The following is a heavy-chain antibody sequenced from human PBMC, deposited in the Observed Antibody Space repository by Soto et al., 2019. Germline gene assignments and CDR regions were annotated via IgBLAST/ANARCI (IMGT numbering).Heavy chain of an antibody. Sequence: QVQLVESGGGVVQPGRSLRLSCAASGFTLSSYSMHWVRQAPGKGLDWVAAMSYDGSSKYFADSVKGRFTISRDNYKNTLSLQMNSLGGEDSAVYYCARGRSVINHDDFEYWGQGTLVTVSS. CDR1: GFTLSSYS. D-gene: IGHD2-21*01. CDR2: MSYDGSSK. V-gene: IGHV3-30-3*01. J-gene: IGHJ4*02. CDR3: ARGRSVINHDDFEY.